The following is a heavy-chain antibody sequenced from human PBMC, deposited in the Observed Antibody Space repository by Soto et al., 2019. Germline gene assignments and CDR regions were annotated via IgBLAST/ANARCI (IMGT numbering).Heavy chain of an antibody. CDR3: ARDAGAYSSSWYFDY. V-gene: IGHV3-30-3*01. D-gene: IGHD6-13*01. Sequence: PGGSLRLSCAASGFIFNGYAMHWVRQAPGKGLEWVALISYDGNNIYYADSVEGRFTISRDSSKNTLYLQMSSLTIEDTAVYYCARDAGAYSSSWYFDYWGRGTLVTVS. CDR2: ISYDGNNI. J-gene: IGHJ4*02. CDR1: GFIFNGYA.